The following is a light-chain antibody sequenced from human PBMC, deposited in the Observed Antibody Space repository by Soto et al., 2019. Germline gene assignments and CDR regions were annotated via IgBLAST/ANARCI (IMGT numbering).Light chain of an antibody. V-gene: IGKV1-5*03. Sequence: DIQMTQSPSSLSASVGDRVTFTCRASQSISNWLAWYQQKPGKAPKLLIYKASTLESGVPSWFSGSGSGKEFTHNISSRQADDFAIYYCQQYNGYRLAFGGGTKVEIK. CDR3: QQYNGYRLA. J-gene: IGKJ4*01. CDR1: QSISNW. CDR2: KAS.